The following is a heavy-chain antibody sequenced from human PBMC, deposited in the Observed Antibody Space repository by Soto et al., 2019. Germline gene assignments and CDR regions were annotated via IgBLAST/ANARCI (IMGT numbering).Heavy chain of an antibody. D-gene: IGHD3-16*01. V-gene: IGHV4-30-4*01. CDR2: IYYSGST. Sequence: SETLSLTCTVSGGSITSGDNYWSWIRQPPGKGLEWIGYIYYSGSTYYNPSLKSRVTISVDTSKNQFSLKLSSVTAADTAVYYCARERGGAIKGFDYWGQGTLVTVSS. CDR3: ARERGGAIKGFDY. J-gene: IGHJ4*02. CDR1: GGSITSGDNY.